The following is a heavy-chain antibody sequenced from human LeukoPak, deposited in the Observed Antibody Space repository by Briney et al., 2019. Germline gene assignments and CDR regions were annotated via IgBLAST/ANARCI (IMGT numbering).Heavy chain of an antibody. Sequence: GGSLRLSCAASGFTFSDYYTSWIRPAPGEGVEWVSYISSISSYTNYADSVKGRFTISRDNAKNSQYLQMDSLRAEDTAVYYCARNFGYSSGFADYWGQGTLVTVSS. V-gene: IGHV3-11*06. CDR1: GFTFSDYY. D-gene: IGHD6-19*01. CDR3: ARNFGYSSGFADY. J-gene: IGHJ4*02. CDR2: ISSISSYT.